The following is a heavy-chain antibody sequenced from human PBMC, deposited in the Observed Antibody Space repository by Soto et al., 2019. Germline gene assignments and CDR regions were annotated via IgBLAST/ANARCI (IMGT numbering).Heavy chain of an antibody. CDR1: GGSFTGFY. CDR2: INHGGTA. CDR3: ARASFLRSGALIHGLAV. D-gene: IGHD3-10*01. Sequence: QLQLQQWGAGLLKPSETLSLTCAVHGGSFTGFYWDWVRQPPGKGLGWIGEINHGGTANYNPSLKSRVSISVDISNSQFSLKLTSVTAEDTPLYFCARASFLRSGALIHGLAVWGQGTTVTVSS. J-gene: IGHJ6*02. V-gene: IGHV4-34*01.